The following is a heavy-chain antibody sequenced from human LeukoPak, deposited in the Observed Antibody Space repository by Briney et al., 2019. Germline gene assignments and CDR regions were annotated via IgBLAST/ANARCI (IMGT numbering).Heavy chain of an antibody. D-gene: IGHD3-22*01. J-gene: IGHJ4*02. CDR3: AKVHYYDSSGMGGFDH. CDR2: IIGGDRST. CDR1: GFTFSSYA. Sequence: GGSLRLSCAAPGFTFSSYAMSWVRQAPGKGLEWVSAIIGGDRSTYYADSVKGRFTIATDRSKNTLYLQMKSMRADDTAVYYCAKVHYYDSSGMGGFDHWGQGTLVTVSS. V-gene: IGHV3-23*01.